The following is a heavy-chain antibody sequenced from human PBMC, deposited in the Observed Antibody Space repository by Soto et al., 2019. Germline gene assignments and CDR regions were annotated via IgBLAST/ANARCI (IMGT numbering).Heavy chain of an antibody. CDR3: ARGYSSSSFDWDWFDP. J-gene: IGHJ5*02. Sequence: QVQLVQSGAEVKKPGASVKVSCKASVYTFTSYDINWVRQATGQGLEWMGWMNPNSGNTGYEQKFQRRVTMTRNTSISTSYMELSSLRDEDAAGYYGARGYSSSSFDWDWFDPWGQGTLVTVSS. CDR2: MNPNSGNT. V-gene: IGHV1-8*01. CDR1: VYTFTSYD. D-gene: IGHD6-6*01.